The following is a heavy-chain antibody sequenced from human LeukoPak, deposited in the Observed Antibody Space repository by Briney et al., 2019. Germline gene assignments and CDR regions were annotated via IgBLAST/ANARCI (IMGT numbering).Heavy chain of an antibody. CDR3: AVEDVDTAMMYYFDY. V-gene: IGHV5-10-1*01. J-gene: IGHJ4*02. D-gene: IGHD5-18*01. CDR2: IDPSDSYT. CDR1: GYSFTSYW. Sequence: GESLKISCKGSGYSFTSYWISWVRQMPGKGLEWMGRIDPSDSYTNYSPSFQGHVTISADKSISTAYLQWSSLKASDTAMYYCAVEDVDTAMMYYFDYWGQGTLVTVSP.